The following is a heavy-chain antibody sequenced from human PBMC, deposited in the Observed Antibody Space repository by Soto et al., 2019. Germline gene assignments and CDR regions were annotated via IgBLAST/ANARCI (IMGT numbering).Heavy chain of an antibody. D-gene: IGHD6-19*01. V-gene: IGHV4-34*01. J-gene: IGHJ3*02. CDR2: XNXXXSX. Sequence: ASETLSLTCAVYGGSFSGYYWGWIRQPPGKALEWIXEXNXXXSXNXTXSXXXXGTISVDTSKNQFSLKLSSVTAADTAVYYCASYMAVAGMDDAFDIWGQGTMVTVSS. CDR3: ASYMAVAGMDDAFDI. CDR1: GGSFSGYY.